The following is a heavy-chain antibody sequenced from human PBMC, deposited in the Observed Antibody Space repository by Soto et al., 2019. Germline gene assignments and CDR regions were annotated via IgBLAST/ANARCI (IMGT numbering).Heavy chain of an antibody. CDR3: TRGPFYNWNPFGY. D-gene: IGHD1-20*01. CDR2: INPRTGRT. CDR1: GYTFTSYD. J-gene: IGHJ4*02. V-gene: IGHV1-46*01. Sequence: ASVKVSCKTSGYTFTSYDIHWVRQAPGQGLEWMGVINPRTGRTTYAQRFLGTVTMTTDASTSTVYMELSSLRSEDTAVYFCTRGPFYNWNPFGYWGQGTLVTVSS.